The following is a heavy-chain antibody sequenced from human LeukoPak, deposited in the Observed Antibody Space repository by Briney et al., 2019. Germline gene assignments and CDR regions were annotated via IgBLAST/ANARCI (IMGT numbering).Heavy chain of an antibody. CDR3: ASQQLQWRESYYFDD. CDR2: INPNSGGT. CDR1: GYIFTGYY. Sequence: ASVKVSCKASGYIFTGYYMHWVRQAPGQGLEWMGWINPNSGGTKYAQKFQGRVTMTRDTSISTACMELSRLGSDDTALYYCASQQLQWRESYYFDDWGQGTLVTVSS. V-gene: IGHV1-2*02. D-gene: IGHD5-24*01. J-gene: IGHJ4*02.